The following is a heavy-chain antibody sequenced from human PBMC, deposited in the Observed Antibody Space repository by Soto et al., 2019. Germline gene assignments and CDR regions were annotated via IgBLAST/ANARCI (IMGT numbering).Heavy chain of an antibody. CDR1: GGSISSYY. V-gene: IGHV4-59*01. CDR3: ARGNSDIVVVVAATGRVYFDY. D-gene: IGHD2-15*01. Sequence: SETLSLTCTVSGGSISSYYWSWIRQPPGKGLEWIGYIYYSGSTNYNPSLKSRVTISVDTSKNQFSLKLSSVTAADTAVYYCARGNSDIVVVVAATGRVYFDYWGQGTPVTVSS. CDR2: IYYSGST. J-gene: IGHJ4*02.